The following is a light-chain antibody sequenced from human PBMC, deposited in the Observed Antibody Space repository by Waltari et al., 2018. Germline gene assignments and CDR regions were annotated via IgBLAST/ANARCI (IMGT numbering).Light chain of an antibody. CDR1: SSNIGSNY. CDR3: AAWDDSLSVGIWV. CDR2: RNN. J-gene: IGLJ3*02. Sequence: QSVLTQPPSASGTPGQRVTISCSGRSSNIGSNYVYWYQQLPGTAPKLLIYRNNQRPSGVPDRFSGSKSGTSASLAISGLRSEDEADYYCAAWDDSLSVGIWVFGGGTKLTVL. V-gene: IGLV1-47*01.